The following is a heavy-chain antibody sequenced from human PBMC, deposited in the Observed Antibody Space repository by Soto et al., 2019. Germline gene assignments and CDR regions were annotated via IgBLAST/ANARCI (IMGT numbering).Heavy chain of an antibody. CDR2: IYYSESA. CDR1: GVSITSGDYY. CDR3: ARDDLDYGGNPLST. Sequence: PSETLSLTCTVSGVSITSGDYYWSWIRQSPGKGLEWIGYIYYSESAHYNPTLKSRILISIDRSKSQLSLKMTSVTAADTAVYYCARDDLDYGGNPLSTWGQGTLVTVSS. V-gene: IGHV4-30-4*08. D-gene: IGHD4-17*01. J-gene: IGHJ1*01.